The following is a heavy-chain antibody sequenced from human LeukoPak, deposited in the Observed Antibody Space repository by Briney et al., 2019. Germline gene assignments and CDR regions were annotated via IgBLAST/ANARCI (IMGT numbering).Heavy chain of an antibody. CDR2: INQDGSEK. V-gene: IGHV3-7*01. CDR1: RFIFSNYW. J-gene: IGHJ4*02. CDR3: ARIAPAATYGDYWDY. Sequence: GGSLRLSCEASRFIFSNYWMSWVRQAPGKGPEWVANINQDGSEKHYVDSVKGRFTVSRDNAKNSLFLQMNSLRAEDTAVYYCARIAPAATYGDYWDYWGQGTLVTVSS. D-gene: IGHD4-17*01.